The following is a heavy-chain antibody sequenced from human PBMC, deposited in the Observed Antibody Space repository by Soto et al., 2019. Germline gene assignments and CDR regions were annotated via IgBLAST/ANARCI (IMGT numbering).Heavy chain of an antibody. J-gene: IGHJ4*02. D-gene: IGHD5-12*01. Sequence: QVQLQESGPGLVKPSETLSLTCAVSADSVSSGGYYWTWIRQPPGKRLEWIGYISSSGTTNYNPSLKSRVTISLDTSRNQFSLKLSSVSAADTDVYYCARAQGWLQLDYWGQGTLGTVSS. CDR3: ARAQGWLQLDY. CDR1: ADSVSSGGYY. V-gene: IGHV4-61*08. CDR2: ISSSGTT.